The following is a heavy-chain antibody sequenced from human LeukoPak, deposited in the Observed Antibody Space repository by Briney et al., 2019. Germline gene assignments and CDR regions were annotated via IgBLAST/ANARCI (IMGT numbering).Heavy chain of an antibody. D-gene: IGHD5-12*01. V-gene: IGHV3-7*03. Sequence: GGSLRLSCAASGFTFSRYWMSWVRQAPGKGLEWVANIKQDGSEKYYVDSVKGRFTISRDNAKNSLYLQMNSLRAEDTAVYYCARSLDIEDQLDPWGQGTLVTVSS. J-gene: IGHJ5*02. CDR2: IKQDGSEK. CDR1: GFTFSRYW. CDR3: ARSLDIEDQLDP.